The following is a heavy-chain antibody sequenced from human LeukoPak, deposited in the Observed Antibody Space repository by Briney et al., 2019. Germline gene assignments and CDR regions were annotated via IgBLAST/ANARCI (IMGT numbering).Heavy chain of an antibody. Sequence: SETLSLTCTVSGGSISSYYWSWIRQPAGKGLEWIGRIYTSGSTNYNPSLKSRVTLSIDTSKSQLSFQLTSVTAADTAVYYCAREKSPERKTWLQLGAFDVWGQGTVVTVSS. D-gene: IGHD5-24*01. J-gene: IGHJ3*01. CDR1: GGSISSYY. V-gene: IGHV4-4*07. CDR3: AREKSPERKTWLQLGAFDV. CDR2: IYTSGST.